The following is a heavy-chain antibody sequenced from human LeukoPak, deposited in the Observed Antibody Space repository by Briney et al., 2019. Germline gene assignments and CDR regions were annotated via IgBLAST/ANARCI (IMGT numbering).Heavy chain of an antibody. CDR3: AREGAWGNWYFDL. J-gene: IGHJ2*01. CDR1: GFTFSRHG. D-gene: IGHD3-16*01. V-gene: IGHV3-30*03. CDR2: ISADGNTK. Sequence: GGSLRLSCEASGFTFSRHGMHWVRQAPGKGLEWVVVISADGNTKYYADSVKGRFTIFREASRNTVYLEMNGLREEDTAVYYCAREGAWGNWYFDLWGRGTLVTVSS.